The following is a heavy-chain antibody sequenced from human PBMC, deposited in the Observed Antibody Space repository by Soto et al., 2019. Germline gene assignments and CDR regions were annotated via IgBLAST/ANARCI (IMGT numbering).Heavy chain of an antibody. CDR2: INPNGGST. CDR3: TSGLASGDY. J-gene: IGHJ4*02. Sequence: QVQLVQPGAEVKKPGASVKFSCKASGYIFTNFYIHWVRQAPGQGLEWSGIINPNGGSTNYAQNFQGRVTMTRDTSTSTVYMDLSSLRSEDTAVYYWTSGLASGDYWGQGTLITVSS. V-gene: IGHV1-46*03. D-gene: IGHD6-6*01. CDR1: GYIFTNFY.